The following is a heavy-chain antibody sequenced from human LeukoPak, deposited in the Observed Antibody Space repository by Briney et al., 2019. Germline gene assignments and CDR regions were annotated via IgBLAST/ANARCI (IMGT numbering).Heavy chain of an antibody. J-gene: IGHJ4*02. Sequence: GGSLRLSSAASGFTLCSNWMTWIRQGPGQGLGWGSNIKQDGREKYYGNAVNGRFTNYRDNAKNSLYLQTNSLRPEDTAVYYCARDTGGGYSCYDCWGQGTLVTVSS. V-gene: IGHV3-7*01. CDR2: IKQDGREK. CDR1: GFTLCSNW. D-gene: IGHD5-18*01. CDR3: ARDTGGGYSCYDC.